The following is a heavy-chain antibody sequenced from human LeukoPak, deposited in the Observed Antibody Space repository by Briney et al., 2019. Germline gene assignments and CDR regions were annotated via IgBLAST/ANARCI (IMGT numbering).Heavy chain of an antibody. CDR2: INPNSGGT. V-gene: IGHV1-2*02. D-gene: IGHD1-14*01. J-gene: IGHJ5*02. CDR3: ARDIPRTGWFDP. CDR1: GYTFTGYY. Sequence: GASVKVSCKASGYTFTGYYMHWVRQAPGQGLEWMGWINPNSGGTNYAQKFQGRVTMTRGTSISTAYMELSRLRSDDTAVYYCARDIPRTGWFDPWGQGTLVTVSS.